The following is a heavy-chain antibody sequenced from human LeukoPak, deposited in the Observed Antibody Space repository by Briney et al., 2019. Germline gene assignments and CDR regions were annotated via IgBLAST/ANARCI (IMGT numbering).Heavy chain of an antibody. D-gene: IGHD6-13*01. Sequence: GASVKVSCKASGYTFTSYDINWVRQTPGQGLEWMGWINTNTGHPTYGQGFTPRFVFSLDTSVSTAFLQISTLKPADTAMYYCATSLGAGSDAFALWGQGTMVTVSS. J-gene: IGHJ3*01. CDR3: ATSLGAGSDAFAL. V-gene: IGHV7-4-1*02. CDR2: INTNTGHP. CDR1: GYTFTSYD.